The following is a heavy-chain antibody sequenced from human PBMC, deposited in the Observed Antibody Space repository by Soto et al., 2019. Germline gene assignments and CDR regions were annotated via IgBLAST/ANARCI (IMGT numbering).Heavy chain of an antibody. CDR1: GYTFTSYG. CDR3: ARDCSSTSCSNYYYYYGMDV. J-gene: IGHJ6*02. D-gene: IGHD2-2*01. V-gene: IGHV1-18*04. CDR2: ISAYNGNT. Sequence: SVKVSCTASGYTFTSYGISWGRQAPVQGLEWMGWISAYNGNTNYAQKLQGRVTMTTDTSTSTAYMELRSLRSDDTAVYYCARDCSSTSCSNYYYYYGMDVWGQGTTVTVSS.